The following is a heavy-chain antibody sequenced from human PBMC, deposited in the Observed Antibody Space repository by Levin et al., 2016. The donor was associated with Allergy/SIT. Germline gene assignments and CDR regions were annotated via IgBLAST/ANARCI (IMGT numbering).Heavy chain of an antibody. CDR1: GGSISSHY. CDR2: ISSSSSYI. Sequence: ETLSLTCTVSGGSISSHYWSWIRQPPGKGLEWVSSISSSSSYIYYADSVKGRFTISRDNAKNSLYLQMNSLRAEDTAVYYCANLRGVGFGELYRGYWGQGTLVTVSS. D-gene: IGHD3-10*01. J-gene: IGHJ4*02. V-gene: IGHV3-21*04. CDR3: ANLRGVGFGELYRGY.